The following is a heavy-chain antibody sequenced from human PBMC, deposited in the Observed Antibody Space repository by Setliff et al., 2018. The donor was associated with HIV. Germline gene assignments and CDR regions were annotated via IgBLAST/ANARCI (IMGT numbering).Heavy chain of an antibody. D-gene: IGHD3-22*01. J-gene: IGHJ5*02. V-gene: IGHV4-39*07. Sequence: PSETLSLTCTVSGGSISSSSYYWGWIRQPPGKGLEWIGNIYYSGSTYYNPSLKSRVTMSVDTSKNQFSLRLTSVTAADTAVYFCARYRYYYDSSGYGRWFDPWGQGTLVTVSS. CDR3: ARYRYYYDSSGYGRWFDP. CDR1: GGSISSSSYY. CDR2: IYYSGST.